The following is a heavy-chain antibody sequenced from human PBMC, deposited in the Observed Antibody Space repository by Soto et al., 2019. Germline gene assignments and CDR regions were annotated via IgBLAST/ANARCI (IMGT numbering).Heavy chain of an antibody. CDR1: GYTFTSYG. V-gene: IGHV1-18*04. D-gene: IGHD3-3*01. CDR3: ASENDSYYYGMDV. Sequence: ASVKVSCKASGYTFTSYGITWVRQAPGQGLEWMGWISAHNGNTNYEQRLQGRVTMTTDTPTSTAYMELRSLRSDDTAVYYCASENDSYYYGMDVWGQGTTVTVSS. CDR2: ISAHNGNT. J-gene: IGHJ6*02.